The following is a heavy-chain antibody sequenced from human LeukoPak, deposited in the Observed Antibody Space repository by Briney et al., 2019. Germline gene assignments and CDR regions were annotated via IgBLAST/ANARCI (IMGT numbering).Heavy chain of an antibody. D-gene: IGHD5-18*01. V-gene: IGHV3-23*01. Sequence: PGGSLRLSCAASGFTFSSYAMSWVRQAPGKGLDWVSAIGGSGGSTYYADSVKGRFTISRDNSKNTLYLRMNSQRAEDTAVYCCANWLMYLGPDSYGYNYWGQGTLVTVSS. J-gene: IGHJ4*02. CDR1: GFTFSSYA. CDR3: ANWLMYLGPDSYGYNY. CDR2: IGGSGGST.